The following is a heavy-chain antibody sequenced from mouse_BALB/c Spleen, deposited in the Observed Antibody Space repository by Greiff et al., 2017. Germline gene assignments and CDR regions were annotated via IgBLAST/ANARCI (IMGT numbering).Heavy chain of an antibody. J-gene: IGHJ4*01. D-gene: IGHD2-10*02. CDR1: GYSITSDYA. Sequence: EVQLQESGPGLVKPSQSLSLTCTVTGYSITSDYAWNWIRQFPGNKLEWMGYISYSGSTSYNPSLKSRISITRDTSKNQFFLQLNSVTTEDTATYYCARGMYGNYDYAMDYWGQGTSVTVSS. CDR3: ARGMYGNYDYAMDY. V-gene: IGHV3-2*02. CDR2: ISYSGST.